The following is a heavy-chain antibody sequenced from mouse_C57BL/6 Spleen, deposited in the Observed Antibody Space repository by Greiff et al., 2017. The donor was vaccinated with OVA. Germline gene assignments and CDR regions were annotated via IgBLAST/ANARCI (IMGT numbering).Heavy chain of an antibody. V-gene: IGHV1-55*01. Sequence: VQLQQPGAELVKPGASVKMSCKASGYTFTSYWITWVKQRPGQGLEWIGDIYPGSGSTNYNEKFKSKATLTVDTSSSTAYMQLSSLTSEDSAVYYCASSYDGYYGGIGYWGQGTTLTVSS. CDR2: IYPGSGST. CDR1: GYTFTSYW. J-gene: IGHJ2*01. D-gene: IGHD2-3*01. CDR3: ASSYDGYYGGIGY.